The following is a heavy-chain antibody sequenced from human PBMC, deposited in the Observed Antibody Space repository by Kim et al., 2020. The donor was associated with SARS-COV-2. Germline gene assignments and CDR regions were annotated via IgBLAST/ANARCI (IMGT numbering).Heavy chain of an antibody. CDR1: GFTFSSYA. Sequence: GGSLRLSCSASGFTFSSYAMHWVRQAPGKGLEYVSAISSNGGSTYYADSVKGRFTISRDNSKNTLYLQMSSLRAEDTAVYYCVKGALTWIAVAGPGELEGDAFDIWGQGTMVTVSS. CDR2: ISSNGGST. D-gene: IGHD6-19*01. CDR3: VKGALTWIAVAGPGELEGDAFDI. V-gene: IGHV3-64D*09. J-gene: IGHJ3*02.